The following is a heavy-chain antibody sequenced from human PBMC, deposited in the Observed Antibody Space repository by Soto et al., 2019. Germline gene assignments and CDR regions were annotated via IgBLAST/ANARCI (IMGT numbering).Heavy chain of an antibody. V-gene: IGHV1-46*03. CDR1: GYTFTSYY. D-gene: IGHD6-13*01. J-gene: IGHJ4*02. CDR2: INPSGGRT. Sequence: QVQLVQSGAEVKKPGASVKVSCKASGYTFTSYYMHWVRQAPGQGLEWMGIINPSGGRTSYAQKFQGRVTMTRDTSTSTVYMELSSLRSEDTAVYYCAPVAAAGTDWAFFDYWGQGTLVTVSS. CDR3: APVAAAGTDWAFFDY.